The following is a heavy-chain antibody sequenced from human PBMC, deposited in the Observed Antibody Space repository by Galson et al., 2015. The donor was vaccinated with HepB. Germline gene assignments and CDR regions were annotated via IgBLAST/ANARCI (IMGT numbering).Heavy chain of an antibody. CDR2: MSGNTGDT. V-gene: IGHV3-23*01. Sequence: SLRLSCAASGFTFSSYAMGWVRQAPGKGLEYVSAMSGNTGDTYYADSVKGRFTISRDNSKNTLYLQMNSLRAEDTAAYYCAKRGPGYCSSTTCYKSFDYWGQGTQVTVSS. D-gene: IGHD2-2*02. CDR1: GFTFSSYA. CDR3: AKRGPGYCSSTTCYKSFDY. J-gene: IGHJ4*02.